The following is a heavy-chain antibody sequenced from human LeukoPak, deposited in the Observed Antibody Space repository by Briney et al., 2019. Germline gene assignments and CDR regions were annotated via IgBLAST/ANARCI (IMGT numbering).Heavy chain of an antibody. J-gene: IGHJ1*01. Sequence: GGSLRLSCAASGFTVSSNYMSWVRQAPGKGLEWVSVIYSGGSTYYADSVKGRFTISRDNSKNTLYLQMNSLRAEDTAVYYCAKADYYDSNTYRAQFIQHWGQGTLVTVSS. D-gene: IGHD3-22*01. CDR2: IYSGGST. CDR3: AKADYYDSNTYRAQFIQH. V-gene: IGHV3-53*01. CDR1: GFTVSSNY.